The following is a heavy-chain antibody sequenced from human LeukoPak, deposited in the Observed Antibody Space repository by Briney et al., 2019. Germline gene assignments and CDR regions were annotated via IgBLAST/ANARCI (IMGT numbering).Heavy chain of an antibody. D-gene: IGHD6-19*01. CDR2: IHGSGYS. Sequence: SETLSLTCTVSGASISSWYWSWIRQPPGKGLEWIGNIHGSGYSNYNPSLKSRLSMSLDTSRNQFSLNLTSVTAADMATYYCARETMLAGFASGLGFNYWGQGILVIVSS. J-gene: IGHJ4*02. V-gene: IGHV4-59*01. CDR1: GASISSWY. CDR3: ARETMLAGFASGLGFNY.